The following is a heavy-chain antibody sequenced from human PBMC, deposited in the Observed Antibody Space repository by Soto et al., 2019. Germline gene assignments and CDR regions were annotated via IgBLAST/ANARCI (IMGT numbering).Heavy chain of an antibody. Sequence: ASVKVSWKASGYTLTACYMEWVRQAPGQGLEWMGWINPNTGATNYAQKFQGRATMTRDTSISTDYMELSRLSSDDTAVYYCAGGRTQDYCG. V-gene: IGHV1-2*02. CDR1: GYTLTACY. CDR3: AGGRTQDY. CDR2: INPNTGAT. J-gene: IGHJ4*01.